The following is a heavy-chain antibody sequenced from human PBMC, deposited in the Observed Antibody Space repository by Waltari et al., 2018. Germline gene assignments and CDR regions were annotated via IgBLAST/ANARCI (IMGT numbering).Heavy chain of an antibody. CDR3: AREGLDV. CDR2: ISYDGSNK. CDR1: GRTFSSYA. V-gene: IGHV3-30-3*01. J-gene: IGHJ6*04. Sequence: QVQLVESGGGVVQPARSLRLSCAASGRTFSSYAMHWVRQAPGKGLEWVAVISYDGSNKYYADSVKGRFTISRDNSKNTLYLQMNSLRAEDTAVYYCAREGLDVWGKGTTVTVSS.